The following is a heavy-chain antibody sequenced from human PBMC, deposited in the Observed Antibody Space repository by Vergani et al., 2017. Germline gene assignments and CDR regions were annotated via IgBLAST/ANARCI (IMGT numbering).Heavy chain of an antibody. Sequence: EVQLLESGGGLVQPGGSLRLSCAASGFPFSSYAMSWVRQAPGKGLEWVSVIYSGGSSTYYADSVKGRFTISRDNSKNTLYLQMNSLRAEDTAVYYCAKVHCSSTSCPWNYFDYWGQGTLVTVSS. CDR3: AKVHCSSTSCPWNYFDY. CDR2: IYSGGSST. D-gene: IGHD2-2*01. J-gene: IGHJ4*02. V-gene: IGHV3-23*03. CDR1: GFPFSSYA.